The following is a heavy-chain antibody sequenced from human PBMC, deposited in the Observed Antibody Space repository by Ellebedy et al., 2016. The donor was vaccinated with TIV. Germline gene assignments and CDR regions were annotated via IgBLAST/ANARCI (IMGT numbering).Heavy chain of an antibody. V-gene: IGHV3-23*01. CDR3: AKLGGVYVDIVATPTYKY. J-gene: IGHJ4*02. Sequence: GGSLRLSCAASGFTFSSYAMSWVRQAPGKGLEWVSAISGSGGSTYYADSVKGRFTISRDNSKNTLYLQMNSLRAEDTAVYYCAKLGGVYVDIVATPTYKYWGQGTLVTVSS. D-gene: IGHD5-12*01. CDR2: ISGSGGST. CDR1: GFTFSSYA.